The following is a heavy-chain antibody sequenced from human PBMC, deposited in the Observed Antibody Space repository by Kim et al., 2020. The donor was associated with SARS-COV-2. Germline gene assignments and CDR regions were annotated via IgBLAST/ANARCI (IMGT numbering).Heavy chain of an antibody. CDR3: ARDVPYDSSGYWSLGFDY. D-gene: IGHD3-22*01. CDR1: GYTFTSYG. J-gene: IGHJ4*02. CDR2: ISAYNGNT. V-gene: IGHV1-18*04. Sequence: ASVKVSCKASGYTFTSYGISWVRQAPGQGLEWMGWISAYNGNTNYAQKLQGRVTMTTDTSTSTAYMELRSLRSDDTAVYYCARDVPYDSSGYWSLGFDYWSQRTLVTVSS.